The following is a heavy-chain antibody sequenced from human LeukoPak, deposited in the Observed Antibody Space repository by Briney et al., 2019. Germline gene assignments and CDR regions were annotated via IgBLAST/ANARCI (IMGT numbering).Heavy chain of an antibody. J-gene: IGHJ4*02. CDR2: INPNSGGT. CDR3: ANRRPRGHSGYDSPFDY. CDR1: GYTFTGYY. Sequence: ASVKVSCKASGYTFTGYYMHWVRQAPGQGLEWMGWINPNSGGTNYAQKFQGRVTMTRDTSISTAYMELSRLRSDDTAVYYCANRRPRGHSGYDSPFDYWGQGTLVTVSS. V-gene: IGHV1-2*02. D-gene: IGHD5-12*01.